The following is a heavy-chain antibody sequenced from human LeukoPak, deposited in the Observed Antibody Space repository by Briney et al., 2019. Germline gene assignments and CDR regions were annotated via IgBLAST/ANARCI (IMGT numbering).Heavy chain of an antibody. J-gene: IGHJ1*01. Sequence: SETLSLTCTVSGGSISGYFWSWIRQPAGKGLEWIGRIYTSGSTNYNPSLKSRVTMSVDTSKNQFSLKLSSVTAADTAVYYCARAYSSGWSGYFQHWGQGTLVTVSS. CDR3: ARAYSSGWSGYFQH. D-gene: IGHD6-19*01. V-gene: IGHV4-4*07. CDR2: IYTSGST. CDR1: GGSISGYF.